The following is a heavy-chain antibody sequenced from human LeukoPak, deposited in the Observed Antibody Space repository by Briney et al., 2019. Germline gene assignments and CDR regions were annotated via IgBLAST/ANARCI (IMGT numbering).Heavy chain of an antibody. V-gene: IGHV4-38-2*02. CDR2: IYHSGST. J-gene: IGHJ4*02. D-gene: IGHD6-13*01. CDR3: AGLSGYSSSGG. CDR1: GYSISSGYY. Sequence: SETLSLTCTVSGYSISSGYYWGWIRQPPGKGLEWIGSIYHSGSTYYNPSLKSRVTISVDTSKNQFSLKLSSVTAADTAVYYCAGLSGYSSSGGWGQGTLVTVSS.